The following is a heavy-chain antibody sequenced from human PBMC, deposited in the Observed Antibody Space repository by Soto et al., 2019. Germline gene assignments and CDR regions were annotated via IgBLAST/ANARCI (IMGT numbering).Heavy chain of an antibody. CDR3: TTLRLDP. Sequence: VQLVQSGSEVKKPGASVKVSCQASGYTFTALYMNWVRQAPGQGLEWMGWVNPNTGLTRYAQKFQDRVTMTRDTSINTAYMELRGLTSDDTAVYYCTTLRLDPWGQGTLVTVSS. V-gene: IGHV1-2*02. CDR1: GYTFTALY. CDR2: VNPNTGLT. J-gene: IGHJ5*02. D-gene: IGHD3-9*01.